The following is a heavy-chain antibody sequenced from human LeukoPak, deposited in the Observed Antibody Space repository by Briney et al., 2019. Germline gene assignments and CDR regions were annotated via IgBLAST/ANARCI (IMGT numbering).Heavy chain of an antibody. J-gene: IGHJ5*02. D-gene: IGHD4-23*01. CDR1: GGTFTIYA. Sequence: SVTVSFTASGGTFTIYAISWVRQAPGQGLEWMGGIITIFGTANYAQKFQGRVKITTDESTRTAYMELSSLRCEDTGVYYCARDDGGHRSGWFDRWGQGTLVTVSS. CDR3: ARDDGGHRSGWFDR. CDR2: IITIFGTA. V-gene: IGHV1-69*05.